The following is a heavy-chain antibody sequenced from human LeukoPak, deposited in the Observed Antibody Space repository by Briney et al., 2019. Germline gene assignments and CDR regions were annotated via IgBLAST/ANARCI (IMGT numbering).Heavy chain of an antibody. CDR3: AKGGWFGELMPFDY. Sequence: PGGSLRLSCAASGFTFSSYGMHWVRQAPGKGLEWVAFIRYDGSNKYYADSVKGRFTISRDNSKNTLYLQMNSLRAEDTAVYYCAKGGWFGELMPFDYWGQGTLVTVSS. V-gene: IGHV3-30*02. CDR2: IRYDGSNK. D-gene: IGHD3-10*01. CDR1: GFTFSSYG. J-gene: IGHJ4*02.